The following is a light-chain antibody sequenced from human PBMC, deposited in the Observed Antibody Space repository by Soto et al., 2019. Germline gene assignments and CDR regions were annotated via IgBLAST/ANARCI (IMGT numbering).Light chain of an antibody. V-gene: IGKV3-20*01. J-gene: IGKJ1*01. CDR1: QSVSSSN. CDR2: GAS. Sequence: EIVLTQSPGTLSLSPGERATLSCRASQSVSSSNLAWYQQKPVQAPSLLIYGASNRATGIPDRFSGSGSGTDFTLTISRLEPVDFAVYYCQHYGSSRTFGQGTKVDIK. CDR3: QHYGSSRT.